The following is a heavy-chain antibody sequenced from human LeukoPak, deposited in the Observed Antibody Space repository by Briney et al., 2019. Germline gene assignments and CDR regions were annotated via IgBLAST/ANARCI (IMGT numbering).Heavy chain of an antibody. CDR2: ISSSSSYI. Sequence: GGSLRLSCAASGFTFSSYSMNWVRQAPGKGLEWVSSISSSSSYIYYAASVKGRFTISRDNAKNSLYLQMNSLRAEDTAVHYCARDLSIAVAGTRFDYWGQGTLVTVSS. D-gene: IGHD6-19*01. V-gene: IGHV3-21*01. CDR3: ARDLSIAVAGTRFDY. J-gene: IGHJ4*02. CDR1: GFTFSSYS.